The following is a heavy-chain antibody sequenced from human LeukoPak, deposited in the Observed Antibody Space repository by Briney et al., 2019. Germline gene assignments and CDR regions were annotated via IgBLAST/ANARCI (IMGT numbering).Heavy chain of an antibody. V-gene: IGHV4-59*06. CDR3: TRDYRIYYYDSSGYFDY. CDR2: IYYSGST. D-gene: IGHD3-22*01. Sequence: ASETLSLTCTVSGGSISSYYWSWIRQHPGKGLEWIGYIYYSGSTYYNPSLKSRVTISVDTSKNQFSLKLSSVTAADTAVYYCTRDYRIYYYDSSGYFDYWGQGTLVTVSS. J-gene: IGHJ4*02. CDR1: GGSISSYY.